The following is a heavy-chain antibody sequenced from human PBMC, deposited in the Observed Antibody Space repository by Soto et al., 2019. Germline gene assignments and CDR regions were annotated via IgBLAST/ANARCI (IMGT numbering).Heavy chain of an antibody. D-gene: IGHD5-18*01. V-gene: IGHV1-18*01. CDR1: GGTFSSYA. CDR3: ARLVEYSYGYGTNNWFDP. CDR2: ISANNGNT. J-gene: IGHJ5*02. Sequence: ASVKVSCNASGGTFSSYAISWVRQAPGQGLEWMGWISANNGNTNYAQKLQGRVTMTTDTSTSTAYMELRSLRSDDTAVYYCARLVEYSYGYGTNNWFDPWGQGTLVTVSS.